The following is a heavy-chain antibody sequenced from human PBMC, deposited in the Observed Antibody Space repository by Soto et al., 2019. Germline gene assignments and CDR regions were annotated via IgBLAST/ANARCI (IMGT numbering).Heavy chain of an antibody. CDR2: ISGSGGST. J-gene: IGHJ4*02. CDR3: AKDTVRTTGSRVFDY. V-gene: IGHV3-23*01. CDR1: GFTFSSYA. Sequence: GGSLRLSCAASGFTFSSYAMSWVRQAPGKGLEWVSAISGSGGSTYYADSVKGRFTISRDNSKNTLYLQMNSLRAEDTAVYYCAKDTVRTTGSRVFDYWGQGTLVTVSS. D-gene: IGHD1-1*01.